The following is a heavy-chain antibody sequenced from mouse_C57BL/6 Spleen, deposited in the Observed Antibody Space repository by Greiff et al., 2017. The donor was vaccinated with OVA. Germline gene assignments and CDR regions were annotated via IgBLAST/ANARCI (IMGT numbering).Heavy chain of an antibody. Sequence: EVKLMESGGGLVKPGGSLKLSCAASGFTFSSYAMSWVRQTPEKRLEWVATISDGGSYTYYPDNVKGRFTISRDNAKTNLYLQMSHLKSEDTAMYYCARDHYDYYFDYWGQGTTLTVSS. J-gene: IGHJ2*01. D-gene: IGHD2-4*01. CDR3: ARDHYDYYFDY. CDR2: ISDGGSYT. CDR1: GFTFSSYA. V-gene: IGHV5-4*01.